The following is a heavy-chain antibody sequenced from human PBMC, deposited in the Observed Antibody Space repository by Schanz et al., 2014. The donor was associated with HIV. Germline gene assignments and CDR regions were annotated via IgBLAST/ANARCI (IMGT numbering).Heavy chain of an antibody. J-gene: IGHJ6*02. D-gene: IGHD6-6*01. V-gene: IGHV3-33*08. Sequence: QVQLVESGGGVVQPGRSLRLSCAGSGLTFSSYGMHWVRQAPGKGLEWVAVIWYDGSNKYYADSVKGRFTISRDNSKNTLYLQMNSLRAEDTAVYYCASTEYPYTTSSDYYYGMDVWGQGTTVTVSS. CDR1: GLTFSSYG. CDR3: ASTEYPYTTSSDYYYGMDV. CDR2: IWYDGSNK.